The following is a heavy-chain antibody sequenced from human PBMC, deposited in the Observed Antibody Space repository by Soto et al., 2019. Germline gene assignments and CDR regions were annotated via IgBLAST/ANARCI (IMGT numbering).Heavy chain of an antibody. Sequence: SETLSLTCDVSGGSISIGGYCWSWIRQPPGKGLEWIGHIYYSGNTDYNPSLKSRLAISIDTSKNQFSLKLSSVTAADTAVYFCAREGGESSDGLYYFDSWGQGSLVTVSS. CDR3: AREGGESSDGLYYFDS. CDR2: IYYSGNT. J-gene: IGHJ4*02. V-gene: IGHV4-30-4*01. CDR1: GGSISIGGYC. D-gene: IGHD3-16*01.